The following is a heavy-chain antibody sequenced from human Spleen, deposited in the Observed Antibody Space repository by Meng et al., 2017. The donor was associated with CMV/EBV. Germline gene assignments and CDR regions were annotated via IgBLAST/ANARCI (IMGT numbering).Heavy chain of an antibody. J-gene: IGHJ4*02. CDR1: GGSFSGYY. CDR3: ARVGYSGSYPSFDY. D-gene: IGHD6-6*01. CDR2: INHSGST. V-gene: IGHV4-34*01. Sequence: GSLRLSCAVYGGSFSGYYWSWIRQPPGKGLEWIGEINHSGSTNYNPSLKSRVSISVDTSKNQLSLNLSSVTAADTAVYYCARVGYSGSYPSFDYWGQGALVTVSS.